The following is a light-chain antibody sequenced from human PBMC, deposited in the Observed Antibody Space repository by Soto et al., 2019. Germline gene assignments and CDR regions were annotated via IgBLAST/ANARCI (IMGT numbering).Light chain of an antibody. CDR2: GAS. V-gene: IGKV3-20*01. Sequence: EIVLTQSPGTLFLSPGERATLSCRASQSVSSSYLAWYQQKPGQAPRLLIYGASSRATGIPDRFSGSGSGTDFTLTISRLEPGDFAVYYCQQYGRSPRTFGQGTKVEIK. CDR1: QSVSSSY. CDR3: QQYGRSPRT. J-gene: IGKJ1*01.